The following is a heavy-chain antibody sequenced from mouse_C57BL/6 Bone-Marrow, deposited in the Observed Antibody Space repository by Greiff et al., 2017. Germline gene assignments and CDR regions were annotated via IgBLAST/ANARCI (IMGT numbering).Heavy chain of an antibody. CDR1: GYTFTNYW. CDR2: IYPGGGYT. V-gene: IGHV1-63*01. CDR3: ARYRLNYFDY. J-gene: IGHJ2*01. Sequence: VQLQQSGAELVRPGTSVKMSCKASGYTFTNYWIGWAKQRPGHGLEWIGDIYPGGGYTNYNEKFKGKATLTADKSSSTAYMQFSSLTSEDSAIHYCARYRLNYFDYWGQGTTLTVSS. D-gene: IGHD2-12*01.